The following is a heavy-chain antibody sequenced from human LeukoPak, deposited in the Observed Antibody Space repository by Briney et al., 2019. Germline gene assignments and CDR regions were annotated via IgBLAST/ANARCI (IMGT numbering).Heavy chain of an antibody. V-gene: IGHV1-18*01. CDR3: AREEAPRTYYYGSGSHSYCYYGMDV. D-gene: IGHD3-10*01. CDR1: GYAFTSYG. Sequence: ASVKVSCKASGYAFTSYGISLVRQAPGQGLEWMGWISAYNGNTNYAQKLQGRVTMTTDTSTSTAYMELRSLRSDDTAVYYCAREEAPRTYYYGSGSHSYCYYGMDVWGQGTTVTVSS. CDR2: ISAYNGNT. J-gene: IGHJ6*02.